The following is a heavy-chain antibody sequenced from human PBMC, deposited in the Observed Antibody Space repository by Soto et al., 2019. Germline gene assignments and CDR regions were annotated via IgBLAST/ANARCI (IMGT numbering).Heavy chain of an antibody. CDR1: GFTFSDYY. D-gene: IGHD3-3*01. Sequence: QVQLVESGGGLVKSGGSLRLSCAGSGFTFSDYYMTWVRQAPGKGLEWLSYISGGGRTTFYADSVKGRFAISRDNAKNSVYLEMNSLTAEDSAVYYCAKTYDVWSGSHFDSWGQGTLVTVSS. J-gene: IGHJ4*02. CDR2: ISGGGRTT. CDR3: AKTYDVWSGSHFDS. V-gene: IGHV3-11*01.